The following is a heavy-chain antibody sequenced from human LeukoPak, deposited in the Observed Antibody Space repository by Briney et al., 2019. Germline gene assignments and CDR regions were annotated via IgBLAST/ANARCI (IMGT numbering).Heavy chain of an antibody. CDR3: ARAYSGRYGLGYYYMDV. CDR1: GITFSSYG. V-gene: IGHV3-21*01. CDR2: ISTSSSYI. J-gene: IGHJ6*03. D-gene: IGHD1-26*01. Sequence: GGSLRLSCAASGITFSSYGMRWVRQAPGKGLEWVSSISTSSSYIYYADSVKGRFTISRDNAKNSLYLQMNSLRAEDTAVYYCARAYSGRYGLGYYYMDVWGKGTTVTVSS.